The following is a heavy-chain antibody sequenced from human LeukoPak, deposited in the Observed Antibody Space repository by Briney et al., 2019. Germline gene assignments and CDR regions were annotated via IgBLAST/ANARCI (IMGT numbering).Heavy chain of an antibody. CDR3: ARTLYGYYYF. V-gene: IGHV1-46*01. CDR1: GYTFTSYA. CDR2: INPSGGST. J-gene: IGHJ4*02. Sequence: GDSVKVSCKASGYTFTSYAISWVRQAPGQGLEWMGIINPSGGSTSNAQKFQGRVTMTRDISTSTVYMELSSLRSEDTAVYYCARTLYGYYYFWGQGTLVTVS. D-gene: IGHD3-22*01.